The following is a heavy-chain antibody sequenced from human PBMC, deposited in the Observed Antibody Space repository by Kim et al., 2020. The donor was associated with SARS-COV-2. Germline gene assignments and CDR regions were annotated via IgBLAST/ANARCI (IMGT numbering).Heavy chain of an antibody. CDR2: IDDSGST. Sequence: SETLSLTCSVSGGSVNNNGYYWSWIRQPPGKGLEWIGYIDDSGSTNYKPSLKSRVTISVDTSKNQFSLKLSSVTAADTAVYYCATEGDWNGLYYYYYGMGVWGQGTTVTVSS. V-gene: IGHV4-61*08. CDR1: GGSVNNNGYY. D-gene: IGHD2-21*02. J-gene: IGHJ6*02. CDR3: ATEGDWNGLYYYYYGMGV.